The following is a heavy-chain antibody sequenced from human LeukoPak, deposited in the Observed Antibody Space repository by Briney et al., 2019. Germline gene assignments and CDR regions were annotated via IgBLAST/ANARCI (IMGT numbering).Heavy chain of an antibody. V-gene: IGHV1-69*13. D-gene: IGHD6-13*01. CDR3: ATIRAGYSSSWYGYWDY. CDR2: IIPIFGTA. Sequence: GASVKVSCKPSGGTFSSYAISWVRQAPGQGLEWMGGIIPIFGTANYAQKFQGRVTITADESTSTAYMELSSLRSEDTAVYYCATIRAGYSSSWYGYWDYWGQGTLVTVSS. CDR1: GGTFSSYA. J-gene: IGHJ4*02.